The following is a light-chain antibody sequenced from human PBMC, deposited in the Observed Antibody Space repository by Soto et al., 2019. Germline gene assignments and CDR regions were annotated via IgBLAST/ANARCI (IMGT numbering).Light chain of an antibody. V-gene: IGKV3-11*01. CDR2: DAY. J-gene: IGKJ1*01. Sequence: LTQSPSTXSVTKWERATPSCRASQSVSSYLAWYKKKPGKAQXLXXXDAYKRDNGIQDRFSGSGSGKDLTLTIRRREHEDVGGYYCQHGGNRHRWTFGDGTKVDI. CDR3: QHGGNRHRWT. CDR1: QSVSSY.